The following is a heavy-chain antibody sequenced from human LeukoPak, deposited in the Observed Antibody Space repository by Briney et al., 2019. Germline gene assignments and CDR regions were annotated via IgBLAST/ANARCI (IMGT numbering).Heavy chain of an antibody. V-gene: IGHV1-18*01. Sequence: ASVKISCKASGYPFTTYGLSWVRQAPGQGLEWMGQISGNDGDTTYAQKFQGRVTMTTDTGTTTAYMELTSLTSDDTAVYCCARVVRDFWSGFDHWGQGTLVTVSP. CDR1: GYPFTTYG. D-gene: IGHD3-3*01. CDR3: ARVVRDFWSGFDH. CDR2: ISGNDGDT. J-gene: IGHJ4*02.